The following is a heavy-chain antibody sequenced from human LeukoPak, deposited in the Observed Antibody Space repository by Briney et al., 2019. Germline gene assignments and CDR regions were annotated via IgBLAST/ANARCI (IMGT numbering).Heavy chain of an antibody. Sequence: GGSLRLSCAASGFTFSSYCMHWVRQAPGKGLVWVSRINSDGSSTSYADSVKGRFTISRDNAKNTLYLQMSSLRAEATAEYYCARRGDGYNIDYWGQGTLVTVSS. D-gene: IGHD5-24*01. CDR3: ARRGDGYNIDY. V-gene: IGHV3-74*01. CDR2: INSDGSST. CDR1: GFTFSSYC. J-gene: IGHJ4*02.